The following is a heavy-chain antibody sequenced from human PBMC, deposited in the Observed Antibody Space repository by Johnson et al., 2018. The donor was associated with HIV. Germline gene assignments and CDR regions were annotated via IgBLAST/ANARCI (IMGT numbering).Heavy chain of an antibody. D-gene: IGHD3-3*01. CDR2: IRYDGSSK. CDR1: GFTFSSYG. Sequence: QVQLVESGGGVVQPGGSLRLSCAASGFTFSSYGMHWVRQAPGKGLEWVASIRYDGSSKYYADSVKGRFTISRDNSKNTLYLQMNSLRAEDTAVYYCARVVSDYNFWCGGRAFDIWGQGTIVTVSS. V-gene: IGHV3-30*02. CDR3: ARVVSDYNFWCGGRAFDI. J-gene: IGHJ3*02.